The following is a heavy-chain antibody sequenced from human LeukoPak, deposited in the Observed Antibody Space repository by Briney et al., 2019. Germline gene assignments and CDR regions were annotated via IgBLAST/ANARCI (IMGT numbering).Heavy chain of an antibody. CDR3: ARVGARAVVDY. D-gene: IGHD3-10*01. V-gene: IGHV4-59*01. J-gene: IGHJ4*02. Sequence: SETLSLTCTVSGGSISSYYWSWIRQPPGKGLEWIGYIYYSGSTNYNPSLKSRVTISVDTSKNQFSLKLSSVTAADTAVYYCARVGARAVVDYWGQGTLVTVCS. CDR1: GGSISSYY. CDR2: IYYSGST.